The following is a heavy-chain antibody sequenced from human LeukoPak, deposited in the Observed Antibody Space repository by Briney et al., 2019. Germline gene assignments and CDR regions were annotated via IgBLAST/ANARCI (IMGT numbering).Heavy chain of an antibody. CDR1: GFTFSTYI. D-gene: IGHD4-17*01. Sequence: PGGSLRLSCAASGFTFSTYIMNWVRQAPGKGLEWVSSISGSGDHIYYADSLKGRFTISRDNAKNSLYLQMNSLRAEDTAVYYCARATTVTTRGGVDYWGQGTLVTVSS. J-gene: IGHJ4*02. CDR3: ARATTVTTRGGVDY. V-gene: IGHV3-21*01. CDR2: ISGSGDHI.